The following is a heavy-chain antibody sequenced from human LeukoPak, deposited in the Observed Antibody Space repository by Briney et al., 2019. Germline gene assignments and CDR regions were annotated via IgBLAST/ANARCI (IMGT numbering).Heavy chain of an antibody. J-gene: IGHJ4*02. Sequence: GGSLRLSCAASGFTFSTFGIHWVRQAPGKGLEWVAVISYDGTDKYYADSVKGRFTISRDNSKNTLYLQMNSLRAEDMAVYYCAKDLGSTGYLAYWGQGTLVTVSS. CDR1: GFTFSTFG. CDR3: AKDLGSTGYLAY. V-gene: IGHV3-30*18. D-gene: IGHD3-22*01. CDR2: ISYDGTDK.